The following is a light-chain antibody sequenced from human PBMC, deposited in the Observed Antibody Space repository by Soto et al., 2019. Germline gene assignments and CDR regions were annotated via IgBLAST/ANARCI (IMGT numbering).Light chain of an antibody. CDR2: EVS. CDR3: SSYTSSSTLVV. Sequence: QSALTQPASVSGSPGQSIAISCTGTSSDDGGYNYVSWYQQHPGKAPKLMIYEVSNRPLGVSNRFSGSKSGNTASLTISGLQAEDEADYYCSSYTSSSTLVVFGGGTKVTVL. V-gene: IGLV2-14*01. J-gene: IGLJ2*01. CDR1: SSDDGGYNY.